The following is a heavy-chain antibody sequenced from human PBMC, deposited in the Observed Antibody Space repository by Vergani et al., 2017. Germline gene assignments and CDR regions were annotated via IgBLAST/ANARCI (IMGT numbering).Heavy chain of an antibody. D-gene: IGHD3/OR15-3a*01. CDR3: ARESMDSYNWFDP. CDR1: GFTFDDYA. CDR2: ISWNSGSI. J-gene: IGHJ5*02. V-gene: IGHV3-9*01. Sequence: EVQLVESGGGLVKPGGSLRLSCAASGFTFDDYAMHWVRQAPGKGLEWVSGISWNSGSIGYADSVRGRFTISRDNAKNSLFLQMNSLRAEDTAVYYCARESMDSYNWFDPWGQGTLVTVSS.